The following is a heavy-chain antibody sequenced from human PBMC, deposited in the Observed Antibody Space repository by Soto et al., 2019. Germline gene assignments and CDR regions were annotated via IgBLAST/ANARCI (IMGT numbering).Heavy chain of an antibody. CDR3: ARDHCTHGVCYVSGYGMDV. V-gene: IGHV1-46*01. J-gene: IGHJ6*02. Sequence: SLKFSCNXAGYTFTSYDMHWVRQAPGQGLEWMGIINPSGGSTSYAQKFQGRVTMTRDTSTSTAYMELSSLRSEDTAVYYCARDHCTHGVCYVSGYGMDVWGQGTTVTVSS. D-gene: IGHD2-8*01. CDR1: GYTFTSYD. CDR2: INPSGGST.